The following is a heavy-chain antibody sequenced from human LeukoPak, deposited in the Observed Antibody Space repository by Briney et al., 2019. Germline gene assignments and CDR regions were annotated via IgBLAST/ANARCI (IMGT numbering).Heavy chain of an antibody. J-gene: IGHJ4*02. D-gene: IGHD3-16*02. Sequence: GGSLRLSCAASGFTFSSYWMSWVRQAPGKGLEWEANIKQDGSEKYYVDSVKGRFTISRDNDKNSLFLQMTSLRAEDTAVYYCARVGGRYSPLGYWGQGTLVTVSS. V-gene: IGHV3-7*01. CDR3: ARVGGRYSPLGY. CDR2: IKQDGSEK. CDR1: GFTFSSYW.